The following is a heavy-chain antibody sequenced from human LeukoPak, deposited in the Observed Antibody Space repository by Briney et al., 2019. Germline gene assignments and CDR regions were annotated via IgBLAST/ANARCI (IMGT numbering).Heavy chain of an antibody. CDR1: GFSFTNSA. Sequence: SVNVSCKASGFSFTNSAGQWVRQARGQGLEWIGWIFVGSGNTIYVQMFHERVTITRDMSTSTAYMELSSLSSEDPAVYYCAAGYIGGAMVTNAFDIWGQGAIVTVSS. D-gene: IGHD5-18*01. J-gene: IGHJ3*02. CDR3: AAGYIGGAMVTNAFDI. CDR2: IFVGSGNT. V-gene: IGHV1-58*01.